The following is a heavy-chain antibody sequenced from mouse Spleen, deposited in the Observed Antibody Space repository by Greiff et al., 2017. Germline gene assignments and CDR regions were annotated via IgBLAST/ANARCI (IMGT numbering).Heavy chain of an antibody. CDR1: GYTFTDYN. V-gene: IGHV1-18*01. J-gene: IGHJ4*01. Sequence: EVQLQQSGPELVKPGASVKIPCKASGYTFTDYNMDWVKQSHGKSLEWIGDINPNNGGTIYNQKFKGKATLTVDKSSSTAYMELRSLTSEDTAVYYCARDSSGYGYYAMDYWGQGTSVTVSS. CDR2: INPNNGGT. D-gene: IGHD3-2*01. CDR3: ARDSSGYGYYAMDY.